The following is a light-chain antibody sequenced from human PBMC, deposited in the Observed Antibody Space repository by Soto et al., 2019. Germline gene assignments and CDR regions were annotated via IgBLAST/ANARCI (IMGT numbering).Light chain of an antibody. CDR2: GAS. J-gene: IGKJ2*03. CDR1: QSVSSD. Sequence: ELVMTQSPATLSVSPGERATLSCRTSQSVSSDLAWYQQRPGQAPRLLIYGASTRASGIPARFSGSGSGTEFTLTISSLQSEDLAVYYCQQYNKWYSFGPGTKLEIK. CDR3: QQYNKWYS. V-gene: IGKV3-15*01.